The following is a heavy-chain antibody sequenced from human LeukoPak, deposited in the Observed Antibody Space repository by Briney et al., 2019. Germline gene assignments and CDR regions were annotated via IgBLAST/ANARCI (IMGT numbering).Heavy chain of an antibody. J-gene: IGHJ4*02. CDR3: ARGSYYDSSGYFGY. Sequence: ASVKVSCKASGYTFTSYGTSWVRQAPGQGLEWMGWISAYNGNTNYAQKLQGRVTMTTDTSTSTAYMELRSLRSDDTAVYYCARGSYYDSSGYFGYWGQGTLVTVSS. CDR1: GYTFTSYG. CDR2: ISAYNGNT. V-gene: IGHV1-18*01. D-gene: IGHD3-22*01.